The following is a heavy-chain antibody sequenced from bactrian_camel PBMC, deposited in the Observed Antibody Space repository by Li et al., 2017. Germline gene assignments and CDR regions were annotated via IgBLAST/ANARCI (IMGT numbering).Heavy chain of an antibody. CDR1: GFFFDSYW. D-gene: IGHD7*01. Sequence: VQLVESGGGLVQPGGSLRLSCAASGFFFDSYWMYWVRQAPGKGLEWVSSINGGAEITYYADSVKGRFTISRDSAKNTVYLQMNSLTPEDTAMYTVQKIRPMVAGPLLTGAREPRSPSP. J-gene: IGHJ4*01. V-gene: IGHV3S1*01. CDR3: QKIRPMVAGPLLT. CDR2: INGGAEIT.